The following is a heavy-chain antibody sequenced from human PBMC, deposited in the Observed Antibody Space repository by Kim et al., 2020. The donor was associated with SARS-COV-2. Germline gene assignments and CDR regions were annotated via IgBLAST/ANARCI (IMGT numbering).Heavy chain of an antibody. CDR3: AKDQGSGLLGNYFDY. CDR2: ISYDGSNK. J-gene: IGHJ4*02. Sequence: GGSLRLSCAASGFTFSSYGMHWVRQAPGKGLEWVAVISYDGSNKYYADSVKGRFTISRDNSKNTLYLQMNSLRAEDTAVYYCAKDQGSGLLGNYFDYWGQGTLVTVSS. D-gene: IGHD3-3*01. V-gene: IGHV3-30*18. CDR1: GFTFSSYG.